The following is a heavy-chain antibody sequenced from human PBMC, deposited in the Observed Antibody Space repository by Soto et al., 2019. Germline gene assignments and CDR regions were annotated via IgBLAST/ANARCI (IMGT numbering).Heavy chain of an antibody. J-gene: IGHJ4*02. Sequence: SVKVSCKASGGTFSSYAISWVRQAPGQGLEWMGGIIPIFGTANYAQKFQGRVTVTADESTSTAYMELSSLRSEDTAVYYCARDRIVGATWPYYFDYWGQGTLVTVSS. V-gene: IGHV1-69*13. D-gene: IGHD1-26*01. CDR2: IIPIFGTA. CDR1: GGTFSSYA. CDR3: ARDRIVGATWPYYFDY.